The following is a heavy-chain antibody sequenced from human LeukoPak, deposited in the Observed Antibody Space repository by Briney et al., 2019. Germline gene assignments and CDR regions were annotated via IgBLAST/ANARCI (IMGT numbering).Heavy chain of an antibody. CDR1: GGSISSSNW. D-gene: IGHD6-19*01. CDR3: ARLRGATVAHNWFDP. J-gene: IGHJ5*02. Sequence: SETLSLTCAVSGGSISSSNWWSWIRQPPGKGLEWIGEIYHSGSTNYNPSLKSRVTISVDKSKTQFSLKLSSVTAADTAVYYCARLRGATVAHNWFDPWGQGTLVTVSS. V-gene: IGHV4-4*02. CDR2: IYHSGST.